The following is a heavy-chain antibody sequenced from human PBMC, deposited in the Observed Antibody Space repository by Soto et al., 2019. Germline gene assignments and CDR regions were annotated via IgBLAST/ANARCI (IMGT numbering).Heavy chain of an antibody. CDR3: AKDLRGDLILYYYYYYGMDV. J-gene: IGHJ6*02. CDR2: ISYDGSNK. V-gene: IGHV3-30*18. Sequence: QVQLVESGGGVVQPGRSLRLSCAASGFTFSSYGMHWVRQAPGKGLEWVAVISYDGSNKYYADSVKGRFTISRDNSKNTLYPQMNSLRAEETAVYYCAKDLRGDLILYYYYYYGMDVWGQGTTVTVSS. D-gene: IGHD4-17*01. CDR1: GFTFSSYG.